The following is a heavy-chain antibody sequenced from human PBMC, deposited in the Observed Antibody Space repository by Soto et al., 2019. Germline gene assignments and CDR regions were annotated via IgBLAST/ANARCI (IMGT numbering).Heavy chain of an antibody. D-gene: IGHD4-17*01. J-gene: IGHJ4*02. CDR3: ARSSQSTVTTFAY. Sequence: QVQLQESGPGLVKPSQTLSLTCTVSGGSISSGGYYWSWIRQHPGKGLEWIGYVYYSGSTYYNPSLQSRVTISLDTSKNQFSLKLSSVTAADTAVYYCARSSQSTVTTFAYWGQGTLVTVSS. V-gene: IGHV4-31*03. CDR2: VYYSGST. CDR1: GGSISSGGYY.